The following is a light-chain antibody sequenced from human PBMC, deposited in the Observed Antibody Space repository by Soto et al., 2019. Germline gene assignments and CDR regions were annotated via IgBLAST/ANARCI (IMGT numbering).Light chain of an antibody. CDR3: CSYAGSLSHVV. CDR1: SSDVGSYNL. Sequence: QSVPTQPASVSGSPGQSITISCTGTSSDVGSYNLVSWYQQHPGKAPKLIIYEVTKRPSGVSNHFSGSRSGNTASLTISGLQAEDEADYYCCSYAGSLSHVVFGGGTKLTVL. CDR2: EVT. V-gene: IGLV2-23*02. J-gene: IGLJ3*02.